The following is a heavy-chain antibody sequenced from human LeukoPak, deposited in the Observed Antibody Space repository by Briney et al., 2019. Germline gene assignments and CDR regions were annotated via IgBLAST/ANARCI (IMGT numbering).Heavy chain of an antibody. CDR2: IEPNSGGA. CDR1: GYTFTVKF. J-gene: IGHJ4*02. V-gene: IGHV1-2*02. CDR3: AIENYYDSSGYSKAFDY. Sequence: ASVTVSFKSSGYTFTVKFLHWLRQAPGQGLEWVGGIEPNSGGAVYGQNFRGRVTVTRDTSVSTAYMELSRLRSDDTAVYYCAIENYYDSSGYSKAFDYWGQGTLVTVSS. D-gene: IGHD3-22*01.